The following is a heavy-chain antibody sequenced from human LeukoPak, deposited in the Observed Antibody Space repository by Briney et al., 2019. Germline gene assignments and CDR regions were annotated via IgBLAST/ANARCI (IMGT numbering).Heavy chain of an antibody. CDR1: GFTFSSYS. D-gene: IGHD3-22*01. J-gene: IGHJ4*02. Sequence: GGSLRLSCAASGFTFSSYSMNLVRQAPGKGLGWVSYISSSSSTIYYADSVKGRFTISRDNAKNSLYLQMNSLRAEDTAVYYCARGDPGVIVVDSFDYWGQGTLVTVSS. CDR3: ARGDPGVIVVDSFDY. CDR2: ISSSSSTI. V-gene: IGHV3-48*01.